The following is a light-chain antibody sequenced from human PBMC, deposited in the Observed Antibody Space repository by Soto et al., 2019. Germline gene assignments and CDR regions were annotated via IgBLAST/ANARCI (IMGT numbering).Light chain of an antibody. CDR2: DSS. CDR3: HHYYGWVKT. J-gene: IGKJ2*01. Sequence: ETVMTQSPATLSVSPGERASLSCWASQSGKTNVAWYQQNPGQAPRLLVYDSSTRAPGVPARFSGSGSGTDFTLTISSLQSEDSAVYYCHHYYGWVKTFGQGTKVEIK. CDR1: QSGKTN. V-gene: IGKV3-15*01.